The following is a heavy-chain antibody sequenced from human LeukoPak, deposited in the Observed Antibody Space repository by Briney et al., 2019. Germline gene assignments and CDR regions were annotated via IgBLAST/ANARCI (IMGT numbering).Heavy chain of an antibody. CDR2: ISGSGGST. D-gene: IGHD6-13*01. J-gene: IGHJ4*02. V-gene: IGHV3-23*01. Sequence: PGGSLRLSCAASGFTFSSYAMSWVPQAPGKGLEGVSAISGSGGSTYYADSVKGRFTITRDNAKNTLYLQMNSLRAEDTAVYYGAKDGYSSSWYDDYWGQGTLVTVSS. CDR1: GFTFSSYA. CDR3: AKDGYSSSWYDDY.